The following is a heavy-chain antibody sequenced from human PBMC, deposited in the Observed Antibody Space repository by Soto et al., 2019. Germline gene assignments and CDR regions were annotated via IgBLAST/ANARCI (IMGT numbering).Heavy chain of an antibody. V-gene: IGHV3-23*01. CDR2: ISGSGGST. Sequence: GGSLRLSCAASGFTFSSYAMSWVRQAPGKWLEWVSAISGSGGSTYYADSVKGRFTISRDNSKNMLYLQMNSLRAEDTAVYYCAKAPKGGPLNWFDPWGQGXLVTVYS. D-gene: IGHD2-15*01. CDR3: AKAPKGGPLNWFDP. J-gene: IGHJ5*02. CDR1: GFTFSSYA.